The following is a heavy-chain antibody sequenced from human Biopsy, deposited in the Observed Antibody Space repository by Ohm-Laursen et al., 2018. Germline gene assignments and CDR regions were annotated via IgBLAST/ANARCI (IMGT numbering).Heavy chain of an antibody. CDR2: LTWNSANI. CDR1: GFTFDNYA. Sequence: SLRLSCAASGFTFDNYAMHWVRQTPGKGLEWVSGLTWNSANIGYADSVKGRFTISRDNARNSLFLEMSSLREENTGLYHCVRDSTLDYWGQGTLVTVSS. J-gene: IGHJ4*02. CDR3: VRDSTLDY. V-gene: IGHV3-9*01.